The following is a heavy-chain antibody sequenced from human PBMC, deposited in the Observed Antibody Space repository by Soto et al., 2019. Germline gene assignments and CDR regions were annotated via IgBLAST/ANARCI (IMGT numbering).Heavy chain of an antibody. CDR2: IYYSGST. CDR3: ARTRKYYYDSSGYNFDY. J-gene: IGHJ4*02. V-gene: IGHV4-61*08. CDR1: GGYIISGGYY. Sequence: SETLSLTCPVSGGYIISGGYYWSWIRQHPGKGLEWIGYIYYSGSTNYNPSLKSRVTMSVDTSKNQFSLKLSSVTAADTAVYYCARTRKYYYDSSGYNFDYWGQGTLVTVSS. D-gene: IGHD3-22*01.